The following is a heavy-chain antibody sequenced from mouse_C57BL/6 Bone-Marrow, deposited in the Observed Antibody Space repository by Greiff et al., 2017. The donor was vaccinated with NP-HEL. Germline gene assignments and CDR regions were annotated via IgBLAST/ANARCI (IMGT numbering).Heavy chain of an antibody. D-gene: IGHD2-3*01. J-gene: IGHJ2*01. CDR3: ARVKIYDGYYVDY. CDR2: IDPNSGGT. CDR1: GYTFTSYW. V-gene: IGHV1-72*01. Sequence: QVQLKQPGAELVKPGASVKLSCKASGYTFTSYWMHWVKQRPGRGLEWIGRIDPNSGGTKYNEKFKSKATLTVDKPSSTAYMQLSSLTSEDSAVYYCARVKIYDGYYVDYWGQGTTLTVSS.